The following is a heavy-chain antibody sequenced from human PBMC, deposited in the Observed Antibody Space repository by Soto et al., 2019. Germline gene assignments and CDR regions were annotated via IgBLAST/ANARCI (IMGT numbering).Heavy chain of an antibody. Sequence: QVQLVQSGAEVKKPGASVNVSCKASGYTFTSYDINWVRQATGQGLEWMGWMNPNSGNTGYAQKFQGRVTMTRNTSISTAYMELSSLRSEDTAVYYCARGYYDILTGYYQGNDYWGQGTMVTVSS. CDR2: MNPNSGNT. J-gene: IGHJ4*02. CDR3: ARGYYDILTGYYQGNDY. D-gene: IGHD3-9*01. V-gene: IGHV1-8*01. CDR1: GYTFTSYD.